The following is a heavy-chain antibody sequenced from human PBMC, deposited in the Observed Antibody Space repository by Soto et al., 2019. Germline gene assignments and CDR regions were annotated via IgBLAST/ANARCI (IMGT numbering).Heavy chain of an antibody. CDR3: ARSGYSYGNGFEY. Sequence: EVQLVESGGGVVQPGGSLRLSCAASGFTLSDYWMHWVRQVPGKGLVWVSRISADGSSTNYLDSVKGRFTISRDNAKKAVSLQMNSLRAEDTGLYFCARSGYSYGNGFEYWGQGTLVAVSS. CDR1: GFTLSDYW. V-gene: IGHV3-74*01. CDR2: ISADGSST. D-gene: IGHD5-18*01. J-gene: IGHJ4*02.